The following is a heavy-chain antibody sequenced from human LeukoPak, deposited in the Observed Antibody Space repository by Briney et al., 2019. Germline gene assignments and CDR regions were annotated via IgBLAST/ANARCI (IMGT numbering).Heavy chain of an antibody. Sequence: EASVKVSCKASGYTFTGYYMHWVRQAPGQGLEWMGWINPNSGGTNYAQKFQGRVTMTRDTSISTAYMELSRLRSDDTAVYYCARFFGYCSSTSCSPFDYWGQGTLVTVSS. CDR3: ARFFGYCSSTSCSPFDY. CDR2: INPNSGGT. CDR1: GYTFTGYY. D-gene: IGHD2-2*03. V-gene: IGHV1-2*02. J-gene: IGHJ4*02.